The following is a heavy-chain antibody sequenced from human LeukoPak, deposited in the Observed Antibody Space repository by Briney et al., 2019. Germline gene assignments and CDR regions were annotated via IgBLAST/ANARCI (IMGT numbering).Heavy chain of an antibody. D-gene: IGHD5-12*01. CDR2: ISSSSSFI. Sequence: GALRLSCAASGFIFSSYNMNWVRQAPGKGLEWGASISSSSSFIYYVDSVKGRFTISRDNAKNSLYLQMNSLRADDTAVYYCARDRRYSGYDWGYWGQGTLVTVSS. V-gene: IGHV3-21*01. CDR3: ARDRRYSGYDWGY. CDR1: GFIFSSYN. J-gene: IGHJ4*02.